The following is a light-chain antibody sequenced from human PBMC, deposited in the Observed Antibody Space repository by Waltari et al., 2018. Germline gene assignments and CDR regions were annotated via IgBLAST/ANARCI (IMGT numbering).Light chain of an antibody. J-gene: IGLJ2*01. CDR2: SNN. CDR3: AAWDDSLNGPV. V-gene: IGLV1-44*01. CDR1: SSNIGSNI. Sequence: QSVLTQPPSASGTPGQRVTIPCSGSSSNIGSNIVTWYQQLPGTAPKLLIYSNNQRPSGVPDRFSGSKSGTSASLAISGLQSEDEADYYCAAWDDSLNGPVFGGGTKLTVL.